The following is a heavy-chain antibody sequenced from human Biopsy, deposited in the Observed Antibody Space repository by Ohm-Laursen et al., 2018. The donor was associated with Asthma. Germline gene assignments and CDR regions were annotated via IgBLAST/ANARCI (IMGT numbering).Heavy chain of an antibody. CDR3: VRWRSGYPDHYSDF. J-gene: IGHJ4*02. Sequence: SLRLSCTASGFTFRNFGMHWVRQAPGKGLEGVALISSDVREWYADSVKGRFTISRDNSKNTLDLQMNSLRGDDTAVYYCVRWRSGYPDHYSDFWGLGTLVTVSS. V-gene: IGHV3-30*03. CDR1: GFTFRNFG. D-gene: IGHD2-21*01. CDR2: ISSDVRE.